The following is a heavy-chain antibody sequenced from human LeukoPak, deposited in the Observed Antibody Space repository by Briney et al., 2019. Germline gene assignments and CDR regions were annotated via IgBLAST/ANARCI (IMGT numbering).Heavy chain of an antibody. Sequence: ASVKVSCKVSGYTLTELSMDWVRQAPGKGLEWMGGFDPEDGETIYAQKFQGRVTMTEDTSTDTAYMELSSLRSEDTAVYYCATARYVPSYFDYWGQGTLVTVSS. J-gene: IGHJ4*02. V-gene: IGHV1-24*01. CDR2: FDPEDGET. D-gene: IGHD3-16*01. CDR1: GYTLTELS. CDR3: ATARYVPSYFDY.